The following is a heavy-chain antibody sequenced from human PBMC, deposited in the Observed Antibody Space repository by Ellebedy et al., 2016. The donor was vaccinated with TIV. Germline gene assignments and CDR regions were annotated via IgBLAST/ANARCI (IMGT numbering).Heavy chain of an antibody. Sequence: SQTLSLTCVISGDSVSTDIGWNWIRQSPSRGLEWLGRTYYRSKWNNDYAVSLKSRITINPDKSKNLFSLQLNSATPEDTAVYYCARGWFGSGMGVWGQGTTVTVSS. J-gene: IGHJ6*02. CDR1: GDSVSTDIG. CDR2: TYYRSKWNN. D-gene: IGHD3-10*01. V-gene: IGHV6-1*01. CDR3: ARGWFGSGMGV.